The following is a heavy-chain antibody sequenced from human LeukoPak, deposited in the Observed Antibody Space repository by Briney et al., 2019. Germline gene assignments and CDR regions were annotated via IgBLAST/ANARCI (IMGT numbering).Heavy chain of an antibody. Sequence: PSETLSLTCTVCGGSISSSSYYWGWIRQPPGKGLEWIGSIYYSGSTYYNPSLKSRVTISVDTSKNQFSLKLSSVTAADTAVYYCARGPNRETYYFDYWGQGTLVTVSS. V-gene: IGHV4-39*07. J-gene: IGHJ4*02. CDR1: GGSISSSSYY. CDR2: IYYSGST. D-gene: IGHD1-14*01. CDR3: ARGPNRETYYFDY.